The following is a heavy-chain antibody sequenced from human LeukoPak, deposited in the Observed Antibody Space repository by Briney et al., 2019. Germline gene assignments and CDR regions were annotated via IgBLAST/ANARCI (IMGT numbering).Heavy chain of an antibody. D-gene: IGHD3-22*01. CDR3: ARDPSSYYDSSGYDY. CDR1: GYTFTGYY. Sequence: ASVKVSCKASGYTFTGYYMHWVRQAPGQGHEWMGWINPNSGGANYAQKFQGRVTMTRDTSISTAYMELSRLRSDDTAVYYCARDPSSYYDSSGYDYWGQGTLVTVSS. J-gene: IGHJ4*02. V-gene: IGHV1-2*02. CDR2: INPNSGGA.